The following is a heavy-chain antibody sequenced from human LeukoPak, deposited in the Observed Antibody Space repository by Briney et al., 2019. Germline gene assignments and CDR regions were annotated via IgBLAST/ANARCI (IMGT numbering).Heavy chain of an antibody. J-gene: IGHJ4*02. CDR3: ARSLYGYSYGDNFDY. CDR2: IIPIFGTA. V-gene: IGHV1-69*05. Sequence: ASVKVSCKASGGTFSIYAISWVRQAPGQGLEWMGRIIPIFGTANYAQKFQGRVTITTDESTSTAYMELSSLRSEDTAVYYCARSLYGYSYGDNFDYWGQGTLVTVSS. D-gene: IGHD5-18*01. CDR1: GGTFSIYA.